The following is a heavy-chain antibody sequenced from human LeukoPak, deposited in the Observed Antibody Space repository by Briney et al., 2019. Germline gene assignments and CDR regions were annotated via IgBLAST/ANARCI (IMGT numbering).Heavy chain of an antibody. CDR1: GGSFSGYY. J-gene: IGHJ1*01. Sequence: SETLSLTCAVYGGSFSGYYWSWIRQPPGKGLEWFGEINHSGSTNYNPSLKSRVTISVDTSKNQFSLKLSSVTAADTAVYYCARWAYDSSGYLFQHWGQGTLVTVSS. CDR2: INHSGST. CDR3: ARWAYDSSGYLFQH. V-gene: IGHV4-34*01. D-gene: IGHD3-22*01.